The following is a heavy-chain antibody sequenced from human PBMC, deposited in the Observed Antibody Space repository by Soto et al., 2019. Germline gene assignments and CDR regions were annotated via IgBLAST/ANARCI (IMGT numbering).Heavy chain of an antibody. CDR3: ARGGTTSLDY. CDR1: GSTFTDYY. Sequence: GASVKVSCKTSGSTFTDYYMHWVRHAPGQGPEWMGWINPNSGGPISAQKCQVRVTMTRETSLSTAYLELSRLRSDDTAVYYCARGGTTSLDYWGQRAHVTV. CDR2: INPNSGGP. J-gene: IGHJ4*02. V-gene: IGHV1-2*02. D-gene: IGHD1-1*01.